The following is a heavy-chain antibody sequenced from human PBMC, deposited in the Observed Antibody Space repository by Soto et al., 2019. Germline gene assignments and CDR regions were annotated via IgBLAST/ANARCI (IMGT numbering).Heavy chain of an antibody. CDR1: GFTFSSYT. Sequence: GGSLRLSCAASGFTFSSYTIHWVRQAPGKGLEWLALIWFDGSNKYYADSVKGRFTISRDNSKNTLYLQMNSLRAEDTAVYYCANLAGGSSGFDYWGQGTLVTVSS. J-gene: IGHJ4*02. CDR3: ANLAGGSSGFDY. V-gene: IGHV3-30*02. D-gene: IGHD1-26*01. CDR2: IWFDGSNK.